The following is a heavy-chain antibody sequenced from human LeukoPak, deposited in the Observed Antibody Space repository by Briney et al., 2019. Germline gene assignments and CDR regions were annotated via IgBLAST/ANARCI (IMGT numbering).Heavy chain of an antibody. Sequence: GGSLRLSCVASRFTFSDYYMSWIRQAPGKGLEWISYIGTSDTHTYYADSVKGRFTISRDNAKNSLFLQMDSLTADDTAMYYCARDGRPDYWGQGTLVTVSS. CDR2: IGTSDTHT. CDR3: ARDGRPDY. V-gene: IGHV3-11*01. J-gene: IGHJ4*02. CDR1: RFTFSDYY.